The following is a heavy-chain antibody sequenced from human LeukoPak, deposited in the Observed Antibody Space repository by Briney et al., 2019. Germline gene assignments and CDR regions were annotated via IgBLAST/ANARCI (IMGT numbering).Heavy chain of an antibody. Sequence: PGGSLRLSCAASGFTFSNYAMSWVRQAPGKGLECVSAISGGGNSTYYADSVKGRFTISRDNSKNTLFLQMNSLRAEDTAVYYCAKARAVVVVAATNYWGQGTLVTVSS. V-gene: IGHV3-23*01. J-gene: IGHJ4*02. CDR2: ISGGGNST. D-gene: IGHD2-15*01. CDR3: AKARAVVVVAATNY. CDR1: GFTFSNYA.